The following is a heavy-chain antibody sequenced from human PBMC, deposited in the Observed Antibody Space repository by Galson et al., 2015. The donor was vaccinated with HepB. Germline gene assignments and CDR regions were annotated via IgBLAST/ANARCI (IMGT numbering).Heavy chain of an antibody. CDR2: IIPLFGTA. CDR1: GGTFTRYT. Sequence: SVKVSCKASGGTFTRYTISWVRQAPGQGLEWMGGIIPLFGTANYAQRFQGRVTITADESTSTAYMEMSGLRSDDTAVYYCARGGYADTNMVAPFDYWGQGTLVTVSS. J-gene: IGHJ4*02. D-gene: IGHD5-18*01. V-gene: IGHV1-69*13. CDR3: ARGGYADTNMVAPFDY.